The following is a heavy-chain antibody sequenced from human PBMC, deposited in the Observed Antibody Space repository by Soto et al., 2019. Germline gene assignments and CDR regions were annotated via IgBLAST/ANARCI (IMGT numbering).Heavy chain of an antibody. CDR2: ISGSGGST. CDR1: GFTFSSYA. CDR3: AKKSHYDFWSGYYL. J-gene: IGHJ4*02. D-gene: IGHD3-3*01. V-gene: IGHV3-23*01. Sequence: GGSLRLSCAASGFTFSSYAISWVRQAPGKGLEWVSAISGSGGSTYYADSVKGRFTISRDNSKNTLYLQMNSLRAEDTAVYYCAKKSHYDFWSGYYLWGQGTLVTVSS.